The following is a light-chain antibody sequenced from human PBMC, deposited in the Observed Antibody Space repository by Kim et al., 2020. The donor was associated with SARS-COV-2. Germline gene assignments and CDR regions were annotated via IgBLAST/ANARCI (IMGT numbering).Light chain of an antibody. CDR3: NSRDSSGNHWV. V-gene: IGLV3-19*01. CDR1: SLRSYY. Sequence: ALGQTDRITSQGDSLRSYYASWYQQKPGQATVLVIYGKNNRPSGIPDRFSGSSSGNTASLTITGAQAEDEADYYCNSRDSSGNHWVFGGGTQLTVL. CDR2: GKN. J-gene: IGLJ3*02.